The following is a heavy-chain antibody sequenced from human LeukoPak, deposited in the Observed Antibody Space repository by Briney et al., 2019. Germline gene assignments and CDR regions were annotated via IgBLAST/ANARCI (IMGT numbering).Heavy chain of an antibody. CDR1: GFTVSSNY. CDR2: IYSGGST. V-gene: IGHV3-66*02. CDR3: ACSSTSCCHFDY. D-gene: IGHD2-2*01. J-gene: IGHJ4*02. Sequence: PGGSPRLSCAASGFTVSSNYMSWVRQAPGKGLEWVSVIYSGGSTYYADSVKGRFTISRDNSKNTLYLQMNSLRAEGTAVYYCACSSTSCCHFDYWGQGTLVTVSS.